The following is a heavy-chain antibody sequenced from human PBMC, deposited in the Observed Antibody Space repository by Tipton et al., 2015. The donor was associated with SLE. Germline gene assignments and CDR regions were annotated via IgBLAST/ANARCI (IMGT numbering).Heavy chain of an antibody. J-gene: IGHJ4*02. V-gene: IGHV4-59*01. D-gene: IGHD5-12*01. CDR1: GGSFSGYY. Sequence: TLSLTCAVYGGSFSGYYWSWIRQPPGKGLEWLGYIYYTGSTNYNPSLKSRVTMSVDTSKNQVSLKLSSVTAADTAIYYCARGNQHSGYDGFDYWGQGTLVTVSS. CDR2: IYYTGST. CDR3: ARGNQHSGYDGFDY.